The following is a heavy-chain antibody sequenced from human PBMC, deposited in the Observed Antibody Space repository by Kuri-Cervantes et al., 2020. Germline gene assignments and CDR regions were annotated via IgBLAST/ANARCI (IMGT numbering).Heavy chain of an antibody. D-gene: IGHD2-15*01. J-gene: IGHJ4*02. CDR3: ARDGGVYCSGGSCSVPGGY. CDR1: GFTFRRYD. CDR2: ISYDGSNK. V-gene: IGHV3-30-3*01. Sequence: LSLTCAASGFTFRRYDMHWVRQAPGKGLEWVAVISYDGSNKYYAESVKGRFTISRDNSKNTLYVQMNSLRAEDTAVYYCARDGGVYCSGGSCSVPGGYWGQGTLVTVSS.